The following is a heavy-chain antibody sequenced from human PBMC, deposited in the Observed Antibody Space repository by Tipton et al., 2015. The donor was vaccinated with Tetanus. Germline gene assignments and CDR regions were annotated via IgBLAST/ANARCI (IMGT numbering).Heavy chain of an antibody. D-gene: IGHD6-6*01. Sequence: QLVQSGAEVKKPGASVKVSCKASGYTFTSYGISWVRQAPGQGLEWMGWISAYNGNTNYAQKLQGRVTMTTDTSTSTAYMELRSLRSAGTAAYYCARVTARRDNNWSDPWGQGTLVTVPS. CDR1: GYTFTSYG. CDR3: ARVTARRDNNWSDP. J-gene: IGHJ5*02. CDR2: ISAYNGNT. V-gene: IGHV1-18*01.